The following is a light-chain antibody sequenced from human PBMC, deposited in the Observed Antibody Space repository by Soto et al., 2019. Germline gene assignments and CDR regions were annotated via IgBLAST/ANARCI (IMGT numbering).Light chain of an antibody. V-gene: IGLV1-47*02. CDR3: AACDDSLRGVV. J-gene: IGLJ3*02. CDR1: SSNVGFNA. Sequence: QSVLTQPPSASGAPGQRVTLPCIGASSNVGFNAVNWYQQLPGAAPKLPIHGNSQRPSGVPDRFSGSKSGTSASLAIVGLRAEDEAHYSCAACDDSLRGVVFGGGTNVTVL. CDR2: GNS.